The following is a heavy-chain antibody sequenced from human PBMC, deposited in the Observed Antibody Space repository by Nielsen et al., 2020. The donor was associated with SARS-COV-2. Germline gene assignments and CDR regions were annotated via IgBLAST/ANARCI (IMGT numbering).Heavy chain of an antibody. Sequence: SETLSLTCTVSGGSISSSNYYWGWIRQPPGKGLEWIGSIYYSGSTYYNPSLKSRVTISVDTSKNQFSLKLSSVTAADTAVYYCARNWNYARWGNYYYGMDVWGQGTTVTVSS. CDR1: GGSISSSNYY. V-gene: IGHV4-39*01. CDR2: IYYSGST. D-gene: IGHD1-7*01. CDR3: ARNWNYARWGNYYYGMDV. J-gene: IGHJ6*02.